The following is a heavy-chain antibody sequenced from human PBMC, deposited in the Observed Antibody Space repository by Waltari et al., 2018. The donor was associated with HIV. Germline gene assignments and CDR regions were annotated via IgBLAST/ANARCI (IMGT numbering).Heavy chain of an antibody. D-gene: IGHD6-13*01. CDR3: ASGYSSSWRSDYYYYGMDV. J-gene: IGHJ6*02. CDR1: SYW. CDR2: INSDGSST. V-gene: IGHV3-74*01. Sequence: SYWMHWVRQAPGKGLVWVSRINSDGSSTSYADSVKGRFTISRDNAKNTLYLQMNSLRAEDTAVYYCASGYSSSWRSDYYYYGMDVWGQGTTVTVSS.